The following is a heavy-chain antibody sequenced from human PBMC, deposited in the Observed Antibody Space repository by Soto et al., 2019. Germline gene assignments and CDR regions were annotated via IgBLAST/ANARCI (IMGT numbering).Heavy chain of an antibody. D-gene: IGHD3-10*01. Sequence: GGSLRLSCAASGFTFSSYAMSWVRQAPGKGLEWVSAISGSGDSTYYADSVKGRVTISRDNSKNTLYLQMNSLRAEDTAVYYCASLMAQGGMDVWGQGATVTVSS. CDR3: ASLMAQGGMDV. CDR2: ISGSGDST. J-gene: IGHJ6*02. V-gene: IGHV3-23*01. CDR1: GFTFSSYA.